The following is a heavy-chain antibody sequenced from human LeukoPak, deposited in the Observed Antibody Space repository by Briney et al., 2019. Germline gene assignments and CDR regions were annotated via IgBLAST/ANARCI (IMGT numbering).Heavy chain of an antibody. CDR1: GFPFSNHA. Sequence: GGSLRLSCAASGFPFSNHAMSWVRQAPGQGLKGVSAMIGSGSSTYYADSVKGRFTISRDNARNTLFLQMNSLRVEDTAVYYCAKDETHSSGWAPFDSWGQGTLVIVSS. D-gene: IGHD6-19*01. V-gene: IGHV3-23*01. CDR2: MIGSGSST. J-gene: IGHJ4*02. CDR3: AKDETHSSGWAPFDS.